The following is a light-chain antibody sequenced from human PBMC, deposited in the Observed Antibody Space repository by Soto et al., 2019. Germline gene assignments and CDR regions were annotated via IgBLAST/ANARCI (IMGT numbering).Light chain of an antibody. CDR3: QQRSDSIT. CDR2: DAS. V-gene: IGKV3-11*01. J-gene: IGKJ5*01. CDR1: QSFSSSY. Sequence: ENVLTQSPGTLYLSPGERATLSCRASQSFSSSYLAWYQQKPGQAPRLLIYDASNRATGIPARFSGRGSGADFTLTISSLEPEDFAVYYRQQRSDSITFGQGTRLEI.